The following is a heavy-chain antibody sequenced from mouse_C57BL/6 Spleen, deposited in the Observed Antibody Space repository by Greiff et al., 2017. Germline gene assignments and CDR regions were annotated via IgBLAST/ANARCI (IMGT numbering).Heavy chain of an antibody. CDR3: TRGGLWDDDDYAMDY. V-gene: IGHV1-5*01. Sequence: VHVKQSGTVLARPGASVKMSCKTSGYTFTSYWMHWVNQRTGQGLEWIGAIYPGNSDTSYNQKFKGKAKLTAVTSASTAYMELSSLTNEDSAVYYCTRGGLWDDDDYAMDYWGQGTSVTVSS. J-gene: IGHJ4*01. CDR1: GYTFTSYW. CDR2: IYPGNSDT. D-gene: IGHD1-1*02.